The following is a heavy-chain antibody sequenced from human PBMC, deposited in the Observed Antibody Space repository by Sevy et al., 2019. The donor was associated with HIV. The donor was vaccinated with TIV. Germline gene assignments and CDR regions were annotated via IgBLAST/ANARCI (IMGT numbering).Heavy chain of an antibody. V-gene: IGHV3-23*01. CDR1: GFTFSSYA. CDR3: AKLLSGGQATKYYYDSSGYYSGIRAFDI. J-gene: IGHJ3*02. CDR2: ISGSGGST. D-gene: IGHD3-22*01. Sequence: GGSLRLSCAASGFTFSSYAMSWVRQAPGKGLEWVSAISGSGGSTYYADSVKGRFTISRDNSKNTLYLQMNSLRAEVRAVYYCAKLLSGGQATKYYYDSSGYYSGIRAFDIWGQGTMVTVSS.